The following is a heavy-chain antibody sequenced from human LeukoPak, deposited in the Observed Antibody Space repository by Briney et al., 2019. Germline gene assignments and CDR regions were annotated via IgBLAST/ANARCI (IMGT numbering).Heavy chain of an antibody. Sequence: GGSLRLSCAASGFTLGSYWMSWVRQAPGKGLEWVANINEGGSEKYYVDSVKGRFTISRDNAKNSLYLQMNSLRAEDTAVYYCARAKVTNDYWGQGTLVTVSS. D-gene: IGHD4-17*01. CDR2: INEGGSEK. CDR3: ARAKVTNDY. CDR1: GFTLGSYW. J-gene: IGHJ4*02. V-gene: IGHV3-7*03.